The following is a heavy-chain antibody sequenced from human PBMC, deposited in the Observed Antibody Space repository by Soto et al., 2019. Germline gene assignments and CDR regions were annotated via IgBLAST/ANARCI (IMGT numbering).Heavy chain of an antibody. CDR2: INAGNGNT. J-gene: IGHJ4*02. Sequence: GASVKVSCKASGYTFTGYYMHWVRQAPGQRLEWMGWINAGNGNTKYSQKFQGRVTITRDTSASTAYMELSSLRSEDTAVYYCAREDFEWLGRYYFDYWGQGTLVTVSS. D-gene: IGHD6-19*01. CDR3: AREDFEWLGRYYFDY. V-gene: IGHV1-3*01. CDR1: GYTFTGYY.